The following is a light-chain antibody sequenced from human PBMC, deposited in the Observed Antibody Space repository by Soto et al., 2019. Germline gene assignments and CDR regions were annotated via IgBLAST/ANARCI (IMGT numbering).Light chain of an antibody. CDR2: AAS. V-gene: IGKV1-39*01. CDR3: QQGYSAPYT. J-gene: IGKJ2*01. CDR1: QSIYSS. Sequence: DIQMTQSPSSLSASVGDRVTITCRASQSIYSSLNWYHQKPGKAPKLLIYAASNLQSGVPSRFSGSGSGTDFTLSISSLQPEDFATYYCQQGYSAPYTFGQGTKLEI.